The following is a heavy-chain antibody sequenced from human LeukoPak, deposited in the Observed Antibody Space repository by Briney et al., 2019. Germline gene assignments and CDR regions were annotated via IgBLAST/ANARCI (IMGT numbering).Heavy chain of an antibody. V-gene: IGHV3-9*01. Sequence: PGGSLRLSCAASGFTFDDYAMHWVRQAPGKGLEWVSGISWNSGSIGYADSVKGRFTISRDNAKNSLYLQMNSLRAEDTAVYYCAKKLHSSSEEDAFDIWGQGTMVTVSS. CDR3: AKKLHSSSEEDAFDI. CDR2: ISWNSGSI. D-gene: IGHD6-13*01. CDR1: GFTFDDYA. J-gene: IGHJ3*02.